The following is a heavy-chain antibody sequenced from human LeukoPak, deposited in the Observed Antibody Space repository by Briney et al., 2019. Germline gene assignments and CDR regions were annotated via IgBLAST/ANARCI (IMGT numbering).Heavy chain of an antibody. Sequence: SVKVSCKASGGTFSSYAISWVRQAPGQGLEWMGRIIPIFGTANYAQKFQGRVTITADESTSTAYMELSSLRSEDTAVYYCARTPGPLRFLEWLLDYWGQGTLVTVSS. CDR2: IIPIFGTA. CDR1: GGTFSSYA. CDR3: ARTPGPLRFLEWLLDY. J-gene: IGHJ4*02. V-gene: IGHV1-69*13. D-gene: IGHD3-3*01.